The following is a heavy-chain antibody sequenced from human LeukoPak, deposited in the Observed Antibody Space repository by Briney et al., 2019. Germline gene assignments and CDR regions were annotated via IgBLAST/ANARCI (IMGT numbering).Heavy chain of an antibody. CDR1: GFTFSDYY. CDR3: ARDNMEVAPGSYGY. CDR2: ISSSGSTK. D-gene: IGHD3-10*01. J-gene: IGHJ4*02. V-gene: IGHV3-11*04. Sequence: GGSLRLSCAASGFTFSDYYMSWIRQAPGKGLEWVSYISSSGSTKYYADSVKGRFTISRDNSKNTLYLQMNSLRAEDTAVYYCARDNMEVAPGSYGYWGQGTLVTVSS.